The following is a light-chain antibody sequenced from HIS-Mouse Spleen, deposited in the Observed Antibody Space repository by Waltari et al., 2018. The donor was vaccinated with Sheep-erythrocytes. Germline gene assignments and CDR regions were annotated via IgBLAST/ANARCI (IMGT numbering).Light chain of an antibody. V-gene: IGLV2-23*01. CDR2: EGS. CDR1: SSDVGRYNL. J-gene: IGLJ3*02. CDR3: CSYAGSSTPWV. Sequence: QSALTQPASVSGSPGQSITISCTGTSSDVGRYNLVSWYQQPPGKAPKPMIYEGSKRPSGVSNRFSGSKSGNTASLTISGLQAEDEADYYCCSYAGSSTPWVFGGGTKLTVL.